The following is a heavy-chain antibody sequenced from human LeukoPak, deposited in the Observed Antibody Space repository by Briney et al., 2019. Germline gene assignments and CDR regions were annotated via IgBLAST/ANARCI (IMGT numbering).Heavy chain of an antibody. Sequence: PGGSLRLSCAASGFTFSSYSMNWVRQAPGKGLEWVSSISSSSSYIYYTDSVKGRFTISRDNAKNSLYLQMNSLRAEDTAVYYCARDPYYYDSSGYHDAFDIWGQGTMVTVSS. CDR1: GFTFSSYS. J-gene: IGHJ3*02. V-gene: IGHV3-21*01. CDR3: ARDPYYYDSSGYHDAFDI. D-gene: IGHD3-22*01. CDR2: ISSSSSYI.